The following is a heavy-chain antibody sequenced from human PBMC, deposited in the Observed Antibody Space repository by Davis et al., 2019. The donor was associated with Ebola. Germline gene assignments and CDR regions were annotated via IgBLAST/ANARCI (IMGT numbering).Heavy chain of an antibody. CDR1: GYSFTSYW. Sequence: KVSCKASGYSFTSYWIGWVRQMPGKGLEWMGIIYPGDSDTRYSPSLQGQVTISADKSISTAYLQWSSLKASDTAMYYCARRGTDFWSGYQYWGQGALVTVSS. CDR2: IYPGDSDT. J-gene: IGHJ4*02. D-gene: IGHD3-3*01. V-gene: IGHV5-51*01. CDR3: ARRGTDFWSGYQY.